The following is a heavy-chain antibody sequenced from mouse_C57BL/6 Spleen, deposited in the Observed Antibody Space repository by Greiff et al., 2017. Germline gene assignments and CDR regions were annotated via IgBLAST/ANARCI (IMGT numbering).Heavy chain of an antibody. Sequence: QVQLQQPGAELVKPGASVKLSCKASGYTFTSYWMQWVKQRPGQGLEWIGEIDPSDSYTNYNQKFKGKATLTVDTSSSTANMQLSSLTSEDSAVYYCSSHWMGYYYGSSYDAIDVWGTGTSVTVSS. CDR1: GYTFTSYW. J-gene: IGHJ4*01. D-gene: IGHD1-1*01. CDR3: SSHWMGYYYGSSYDAIDV. CDR2: IDPSDSYT. V-gene: IGHV1-50*01.